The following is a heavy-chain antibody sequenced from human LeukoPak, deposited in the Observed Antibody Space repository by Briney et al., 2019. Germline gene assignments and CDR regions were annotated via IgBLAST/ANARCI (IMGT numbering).Heavy chain of an antibody. V-gene: IGHV4-34*01. J-gene: IGHJ6*03. Sequence: SETLSLTCAVYGGSYSGYYWSWIRQPPGKGLEWSGEINHSGNTNYNPSLKSRVTISVDTSKNQFSLKLSSVTAADTAVYFCARVGYSYVINDWSRTGLGAYPTKYYYHMDVWGKGTTVTVSS. CDR1: GGSYSGYY. CDR2: INHSGNT. CDR3: ARVGYSYVINDWSRTGLGAYPTKYYYHMDV. D-gene: IGHD5-18*01.